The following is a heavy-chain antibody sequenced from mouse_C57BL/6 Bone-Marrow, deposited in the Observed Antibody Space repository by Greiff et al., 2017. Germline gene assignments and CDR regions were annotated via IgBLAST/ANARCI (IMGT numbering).Heavy chain of an antibody. CDR3: ARQGVYYGIDY. Sequence: EVKLVESGGDLVKPGGSLKLSCAASGFTFSSYGMSWVRQTPDKRLEWVATISSGGSYTYYPDSVKGRFTISRDNAKNTLYLQMSSLKSEDTAMYYCARQGVYYGIDYWGQGTSVTVSS. V-gene: IGHV5-6*01. J-gene: IGHJ4*01. CDR2: ISSGGSYT. CDR1: GFTFSSYG.